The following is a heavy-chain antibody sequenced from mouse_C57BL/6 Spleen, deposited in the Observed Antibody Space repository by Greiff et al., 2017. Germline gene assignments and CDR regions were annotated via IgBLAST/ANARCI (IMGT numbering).Heavy chain of an antibody. D-gene: IGHD4-1*01. CDR3: SREAGTWFAY. CDR2: IYPGNSDT. V-gene: IGHV1-5*01. CDR1: GYTFTSYW. J-gene: IGHJ3*01. Sequence: VQLQQSGTVLARPGASVKMSCKTSGYTFTSYWMHWVKQRPGQGLEWIGAIYPGNSDTRYNQKFKGKAKLNAFTSASTAYMELSSLTNEDSAVYYCSREAGTWFAYWGQGTLVSVSA.